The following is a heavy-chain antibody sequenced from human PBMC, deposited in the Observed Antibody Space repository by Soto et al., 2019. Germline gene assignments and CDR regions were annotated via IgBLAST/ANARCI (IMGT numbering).Heavy chain of an antibody. Sequence: QVQLVESGGGVVQPGRSLRLSCAASGFTFSSYGMHWVRQAPGKGLEWVAVISYDGSNKYYAASVKGRFTISRDNSKNPLKLQMNSLRAEVTAVYYCAKDDEFKQWLERGYYGMDGWGHGTTVTVSS. J-gene: IGHJ6*02. V-gene: IGHV3-30*18. CDR3: AKDDEFKQWLERGYYGMDG. D-gene: IGHD6-19*01. CDR2: ISYDGSNK. CDR1: GFTFSSYG.